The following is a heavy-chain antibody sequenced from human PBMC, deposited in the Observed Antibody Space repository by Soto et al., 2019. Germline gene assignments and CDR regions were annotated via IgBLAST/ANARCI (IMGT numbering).Heavy chain of an antibody. CDR2: IYYSGST. J-gene: IGHJ6*02. CDR3: ARGSWYDILTGRPYYYYYYGMDV. D-gene: IGHD3-9*01. V-gene: IGHV4-59*01. CDR1: GGSISSYY. Sequence: PSETLSLTCTVSGGSISSYYWSWIRQPPGKGLEWIGYIYYSGSTNYNPSLKSRVTISVDTSKNQLSLKLSSVTAADTAVYYCARGSWYDILTGRPYYYYYYGMDVWGQGTTVTVSS.